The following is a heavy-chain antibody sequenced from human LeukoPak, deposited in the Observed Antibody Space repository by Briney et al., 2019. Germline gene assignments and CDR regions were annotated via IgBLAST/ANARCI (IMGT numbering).Heavy chain of an antibody. CDR1: GGSISSYY. V-gene: IGHV4-59*08. J-gene: IGHJ4*02. CDR3: ARLKLLRQYYFDY. Sequence: SETLSLTCAVSGGSISSYYWSWIRQPPGKGLEWIGYIYYRGSTNYNPSLKSRVTISVDTSKNQFSLKLSSVTAADTAVYYCARLKLLRQYYFDYWGQGTLVTVSS. D-gene: IGHD2-2*01. CDR2: IYYRGST.